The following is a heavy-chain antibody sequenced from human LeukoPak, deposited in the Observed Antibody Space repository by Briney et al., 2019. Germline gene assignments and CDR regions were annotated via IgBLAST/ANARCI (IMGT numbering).Heavy chain of an antibody. CDR3: AALTGGYFDY. J-gene: IGHJ4*02. Sequence: SSETLSLTCTVSGGSISGYYWSWIRQPPGKGLEWIGYIYYNGNTNYNPSLKSRVTISIDTSKNQFSLKLSSVTAADTAMCYCAALTGGYFDYWGQGTLVTVSS. V-gene: IGHV4-59*08. CDR1: GGSISGYY. D-gene: IGHD1-14*01. CDR2: IYYNGNT.